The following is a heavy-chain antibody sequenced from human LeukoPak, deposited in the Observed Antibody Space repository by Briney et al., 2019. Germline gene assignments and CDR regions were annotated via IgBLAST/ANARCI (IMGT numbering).Heavy chain of an antibody. CDR1: GGSISSGDYY. J-gene: IGHJ4*02. CDR2: IYYSGST. CDR3: SRESGAFCPFGY. Sequence: SQTLSLTYTVSGGSISSGDYYWSWIRQPPGKGLEWIGYIYYSGSTYYNPSLKSRVTISVDTSKNQFSLRLSSVTAADTAVYYCSRESGAFCPFGYWGQGTLVIVPP. D-gene: IGHD1-26*01. V-gene: IGHV4-30-4*01.